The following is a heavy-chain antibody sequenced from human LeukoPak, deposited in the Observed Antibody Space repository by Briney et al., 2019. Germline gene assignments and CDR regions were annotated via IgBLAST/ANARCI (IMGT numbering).Heavy chain of an antibody. Sequence: PSETLSLTCTVSGGSISPYYWSWLRQPPGKGLEWIGYIYYSGSTNYNPSLKSRVTISVDTSKNQFSLKLSSVTAADTAVYYCARRSSGWYYFDYWGQGTLVTVSS. CDR1: GGSISPYY. CDR3: ARRSSGWYYFDY. D-gene: IGHD6-19*01. CDR2: IYYSGST. J-gene: IGHJ4*02. V-gene: IGHV4-59*01.